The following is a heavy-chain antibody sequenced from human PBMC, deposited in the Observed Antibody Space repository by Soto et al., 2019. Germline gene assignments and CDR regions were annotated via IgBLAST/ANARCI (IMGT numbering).Heavy chain of an antibody. Sequence: QITLKESGPTLVKPTQTLTLTCTFSGFSLSTSGVSVGWIRQPPGKALEWLALIYWDDDKRYNSSLQSRLTITKDTSKNQVVLTMTNMDPVDTATYYCAHRARDGHLNYWGQGTLVTVSS. J-gene: IGHJ4*02. CDR2: IYWDDDK. V-gene: IGHV2-5*02. CDR1: GFSLSTSGVS. CDR3: AHRARDGHLNY.